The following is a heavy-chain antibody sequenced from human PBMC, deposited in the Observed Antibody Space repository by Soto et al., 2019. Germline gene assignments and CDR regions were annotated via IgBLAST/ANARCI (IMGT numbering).Heavy chain of an antibody. D-gene: IGHD1-1*01. CDR2: ISAYNGNT. V-gene: IGHV1-18*01. CDR3: ARADNVQYTIPLGFDY. CDR1: GYTFTSYG. J-gene: IGHJ4*02. Sequence: QVQLVQSGAEVKKPGASVKVSCKASGYTFTSYGISCVRQAPGQGLEWMGWISAYNGNTNYAQKLQGRVTMTTDTSTSTAYMERRSLRSDDTVVYWCARADNVQYTIPLGFDYWGQGTLVTVSS.